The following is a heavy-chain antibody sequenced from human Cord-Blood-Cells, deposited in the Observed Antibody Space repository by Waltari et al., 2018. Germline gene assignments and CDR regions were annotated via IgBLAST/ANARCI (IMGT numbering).Heavy chain of an antibody. J-gene: IGHJ5*02. CDR1: GGTFSSYA. V-gene: IGHV1-69*01. Sequence: QVQLVQSGAEVKKPGSSVKVSCKASGGTFSSYAISWVRQAPGQGLEWMGGIIPIFGTANYAQKCQGRVTITADEATSTAYMELSSLRSEDTAVYYCARDYYGSGSYYFNWFDPWGQGTLVTVSS. D-gene: IGHD3-10*01. CDR3: ARDYYGSGSYYFNWFDP. CDR2: IIPIFGTA.